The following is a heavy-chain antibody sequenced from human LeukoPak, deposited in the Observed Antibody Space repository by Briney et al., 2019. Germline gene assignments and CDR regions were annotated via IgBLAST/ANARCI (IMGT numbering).Heavy chain of an antibody. J-gene: IGHJ4*02. CDR2: ITSTGTTR. Sequence: GGSLRLSCTVSGFTLTDHYMSWFRQSPGRCLEWISWITSTGTTRDYADSVKGRFTISRDNTKNSVYLQMTSLRADDTAVYYCARDPDYGDPYWGQGTLVTVSS. CDR1: GFTLTDHY. D-gene: IGHD4-17*01. CDR3: ARDPDYGDPY. V-gene: IGHV3-11*01.